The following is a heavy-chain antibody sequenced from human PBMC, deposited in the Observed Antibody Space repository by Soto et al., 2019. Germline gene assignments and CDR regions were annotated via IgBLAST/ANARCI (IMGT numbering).Heavy chain of an antibody. CDR3: AREGNYYDSSGYYSVGY. D-gene: IGHD3-22*01. CDR2: INPSGGST. Sequence: ASVKVSCKASGYTFTSYYMHWVRQAPGQGFEWMGIINPSGGSTSYAQKFQGRVTMTRDTSTSTVYMELSSLRSEDTAVYYCAREGNYYDSSGYYSVGYWGQGTLVTVLL. V-gene: IGHV1-46*01. J-gene: IGHJ4*02. CDR1: GYTFTSYY.